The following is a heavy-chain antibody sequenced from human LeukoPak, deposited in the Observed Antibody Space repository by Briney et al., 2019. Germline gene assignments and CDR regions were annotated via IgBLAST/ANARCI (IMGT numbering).Heavy chain of an antibody. CDR1: GGFIRIYY. Sequence: SETLSLTCTVSGGFIRIYYWNWIRQPAGKRLEWIGRIFTSGITNYNPSLKSRVTMSEDTSKYQFSLNLSTVTAADTAVYYCARESSGSYYNPQGYMDVWGKGTTVTVSS. J-gene: IGHJ6*03. V-gene: IGHV4-4*07. CDR3: ARESSGSYYNPQGYMDV. D-gene: IGHD3-10*01. CDR2: IFTSGIT.